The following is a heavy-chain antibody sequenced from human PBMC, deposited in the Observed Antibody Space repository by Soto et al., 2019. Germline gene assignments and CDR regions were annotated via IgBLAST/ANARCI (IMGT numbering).Heavy chain of an antibody. J-gene: IGHJ4*02. CDR1: GFSFSRHG. Sequence: PGGSLRLSCAASGFSFSRHGMHWVRQAPGKGLEWVAFISYDETNKYYGDSVKGRFTISRDNSENTLYLQMNSLRVEDTAVYYCAKDRWGATPYDNSGYYYEYLDYWAQGTLVTVSS. CDR3: AKDRWGATPYDNSGYYYEYLDY. D-gene: IGHD3-22*01. CDR2: ISYDETNK. V-gene: IGHV3-30*18.